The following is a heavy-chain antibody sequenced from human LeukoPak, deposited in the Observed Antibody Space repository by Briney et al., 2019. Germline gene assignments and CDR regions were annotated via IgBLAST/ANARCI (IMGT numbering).Heavy chain of an antibody. CDR1: GFTFSSYA. V-gene: IGHV3-23*01. J-gene: IGHJ4*02. CDR2: ISGSGGST. CDR3: AKDSQLAIFGVVTYYFDY. Sequence: GGSLRLSCAASGFTFSSYAMSGVRQAPGKGLEWVSAISGSGGSTYYADSVKGRFTISRDNSKNTLYLQMNSLRAEDTAVYYCAKDSQLAIFGVVTYYFDYWGQGTLVTVSS. D-gene: IGHD3-3*01.